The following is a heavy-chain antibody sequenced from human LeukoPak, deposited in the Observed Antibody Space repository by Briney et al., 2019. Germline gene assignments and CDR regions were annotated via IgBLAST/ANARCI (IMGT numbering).Heavy chain of an antibody. J-gene: IGHJ4*02. V-gene: IGHV3-15*01. CDR3: TTGPVLRFLEPVIPFDY. Sequence: GGSLRLSCAASGFTFSNAWMSWVRQAPGKGLEWVGRIKSKTDGGTTDYAAPVKGRFTISRDDSKNTLYLQMNSLKTEDTAVYYCTTGPVLRFLEPVIPFDYWGQGTLVTVSS. CDR1: GFTFSNAW. CDR2: IKSKTDGGTT. D-gene: IGHD3-3*01.